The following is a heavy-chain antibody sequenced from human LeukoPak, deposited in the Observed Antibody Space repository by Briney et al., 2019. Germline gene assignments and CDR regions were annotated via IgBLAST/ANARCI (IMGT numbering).Heavy chain of an antibody. J-gene: IGHJ4*02. Sequence: PGGSLRLSCAASGFTFSSYSMNWVRQAPGKGLEWVSSISSSSSYIYYADSVKGRFTISRDNAKNSLYLQMNSLRAEDTAVYYCARENPYDTGSGLDYWGQGTLVTVSS. D-gene: IGHD3-16*01. CDR1: GFTFSSYS. CDR3: ARENPYDTGSGLDY. CDR2: ISSSSSYI. V-gene: IGHV3-21*01.